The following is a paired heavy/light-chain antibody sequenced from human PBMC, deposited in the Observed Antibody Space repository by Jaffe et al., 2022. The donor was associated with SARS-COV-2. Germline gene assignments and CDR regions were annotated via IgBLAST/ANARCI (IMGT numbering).Heavy chain of an antibody. Sequence: QLQLQESGPRLVKPSETLSLTCTVSGGSISSSNFYCGWIRQPPGKGLEWVGSIYYSGRTYYNPSLKSRVTVSVDTSNNQFSLKLTSVTAADTAVYYCAKITSAGTVDYWGQGTLVIVSS. CDR3: AKITSAGTVDY. CDR2: IYYSGRT. V-gene: IGHV4-39*01. CDR1: GGSISSSNFY. D-gene: IGHD6-13*01. J-gene: IGHJ4*02.
Light chain of an antibody. CDR3: QQYGSFPIT. Sequence: EIVLTQSPGTLSVSPGERATLSCRASQSVSSRNLAWYQQKPGQAPRLLIYGASSRASGIPDRFSGSGSGTDFTLTISRLEPEDFAVYYCQQYGSFPITFGQGTRLEIK. CDR2: GAS. V-gene: IGKV3-20*01. J-gene: IGKJ5*01. CDR1: QSVSSRN.